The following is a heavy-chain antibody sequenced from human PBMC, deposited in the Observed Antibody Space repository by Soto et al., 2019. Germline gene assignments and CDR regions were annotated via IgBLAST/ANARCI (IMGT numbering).Heavy chain of an antibody. CDR3: ARYSLPDDYDSSGYYFGY. CDR2: ISYDGSNK. D-gene: IGHD3-22*01. Sequence: QVQLVESGGGVVQPGRSLRLSCAASGFTFSSYAMHWVRQAPGKGLEWVAVISYDGSNKYYADSVKGRFTISRDNSKNTMYVQMNSLRAEDTAVYYCARYSLPDDYDSSGYYFGYWGQGTLVTVAS. J-gene: IGHJ4*02. CDR1: GFTFSSYA. V-gene: IGHV3-30-3*01.